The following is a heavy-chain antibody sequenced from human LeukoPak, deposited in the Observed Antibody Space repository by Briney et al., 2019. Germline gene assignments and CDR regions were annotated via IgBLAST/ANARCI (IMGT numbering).Heavy chain of an antibody. CDR1: GYTLTELS. J-gene: IGHJ4*03. CDR3: ATGGVKSFGDCLDY. Sequence: GAPVTMSCKVSGYTLTELSMHWVRQTPGKGLEWMGGFDPEDGEAIYTQNFQGRVTMTADTSTDTAYMELSSLRSGDTALYYCATGGVKSFGDCLDYWGQGTMVTVSS. V-gene: IGHV1-24*01. CDR2: FDPEDGEA. D-gene: IGHD3-10*01.